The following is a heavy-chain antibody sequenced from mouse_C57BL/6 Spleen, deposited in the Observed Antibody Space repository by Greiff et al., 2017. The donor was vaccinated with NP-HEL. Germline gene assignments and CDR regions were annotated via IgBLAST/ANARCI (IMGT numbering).Heavy chain of an antibody. Sequence: QVQLQQPGAELVRPGTSVKLSCKASGYTFTSYWMHWVKQRPGQGLEWIGVIDPSDSYTNYNQKFKGKATLTVDTSSSTAYMQLSSLTSEDSAAYYCASPAYYSNGDYFDYWGQGTTLTVSS. CDR2: IDPSDSYT. CDR3: ASPAYYSNGDYFDY. CDR1: GYTFTSYW. J-gene: IGHJ2*01. V-gene: IGHV1-59*01. D-gene: IGHD2-5*01.